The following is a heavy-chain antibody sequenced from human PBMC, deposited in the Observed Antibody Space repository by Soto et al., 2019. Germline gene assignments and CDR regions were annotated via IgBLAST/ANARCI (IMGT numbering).Heavy chain of an antibody. CDR3: AKDIRFGELLWIYYGMDV. D-gene: IGHD3-10*01. CDR1: GGTFSSYT. CDR2: IIPILGIA. Sequence: GASVKVSCKASGGTFSSYTISWVRQAPGQGLEWMGRIIPILGIANYAQKFQGRVTITADNSKNTLYLQMNSLRAEDTAVYYCAKDIRFGELLWIYYGMDVWGQGTTVTVSS. V-gene: IGHV1-69*04. J-gene: IGHJ6*02.